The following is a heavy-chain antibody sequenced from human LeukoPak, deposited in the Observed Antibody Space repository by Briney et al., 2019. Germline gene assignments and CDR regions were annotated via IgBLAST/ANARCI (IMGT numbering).Heavy chain of an antibody. J-gene: IGHJ4*02. V-gene: IGHV4-34*01. Sequence: SETLSLTCAVYGGSFSGYYWSWIRQPPGKGLEWIGEINHSGSTNYNPSLKSRVTISIDTSKNEFSLKLTSVTAADTAVYYCAREANYYGSGSYFEGTFDHWGQGSLVIVSS. CDR3: AREANYYGSGSYFEGTFDH. D-gene: IGHD3-10*01. CDR1: GGSFSGYY. CDR2: INHSGST.